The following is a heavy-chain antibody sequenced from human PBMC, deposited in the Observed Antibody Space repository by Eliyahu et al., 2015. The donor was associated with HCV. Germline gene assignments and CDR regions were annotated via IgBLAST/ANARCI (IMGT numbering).Heavy chain of an antibody. D-gene: IGHD3-3*01. CDR1: GFTFNEXW. V-gene: IGHV3-15*01. CDR3: TTYYDEHGN. J-gene: IGHJ4*02. Sequence: EVQLLESGGGLVEPGGSLTLSCAASGFTFNEXWMSWVRQAPGKGLEWVGRIKRTTDGGTIDXGAPVKGRFVISTDDSKNTLFLQMNSLRAEDTAMYYCTTYYDEHGNWGQGTLVTV. CDR2: IKRTTDGGTI.